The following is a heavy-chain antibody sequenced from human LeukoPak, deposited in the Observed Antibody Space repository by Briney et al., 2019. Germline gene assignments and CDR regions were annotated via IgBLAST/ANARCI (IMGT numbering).Heavy chain of an antibody. J-gene: IGHJ4*02. CDR2: ISKDGSYK. Sequence: GGSLRLSCAASGFTFSRYAMHWVRRAPGQGQERVAVISKDGSYKDYADSVKGRFTISRDSTKNTLYLQMNSLRAEDTATFYCARSEWELLTALDYWGQGTLVTVSS. CDR1: GFTFSRYA. D-gene: IGHD1-26*01. CDR3: ARSEWELLTALDY. V-gene: IGHV3-30*04.